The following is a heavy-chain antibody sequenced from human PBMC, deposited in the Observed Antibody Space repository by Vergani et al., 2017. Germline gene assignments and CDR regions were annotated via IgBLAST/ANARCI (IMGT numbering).Heavy chain of an antibody. J-gene: IGHJ3*02. CDR1: GGSLSSSSYY. CDR3: ARLVTPGLYAFDI. V-gene: IGHV4-39*01. D-gene: IGHD4-23*01. Sequence: QLQLQESGPGLVKPSETLSLTCTVSGGSLSSSSYYWGWIRQPPGKGLEWIGSIYYSGSTYYNPSLKSRVTISVDTSKNQFSMKLSSVTAADTAVYYCARLVTPGLYAFDIWGQGTMVTVSS. CDR2: IYYSGST.